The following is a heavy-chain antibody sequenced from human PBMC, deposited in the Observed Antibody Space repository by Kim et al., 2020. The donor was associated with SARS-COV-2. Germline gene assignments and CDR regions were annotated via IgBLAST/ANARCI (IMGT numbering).Heavy chain of an antibody. V-gene: IGHV3-30*07. D-gene: IGHD3-10*01. J-gene: IGHJ4*02. Sequence: VKRRFTISRDNSKNMLYLQMNSLRAGDTAVYYCARGVGYMVRGVIINFDYWGQGTLVTVSS. CDR3: ARGVGYMVRGVIINFDY.